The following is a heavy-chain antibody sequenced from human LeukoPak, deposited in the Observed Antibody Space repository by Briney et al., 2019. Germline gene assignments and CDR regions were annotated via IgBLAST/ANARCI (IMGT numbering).Heavy chain of an antibody. CDR1: GGTFSSYT. V-gene: IGHV1-69*02. Sequence: SVKVSCKASGGTFSSYTISWVRQAPGQGLEWMGRIIPILGIANYAQKFQGRVTITADKSTSTAYMELSSLRSEDTAVYYCARYQLPRNSSPYYYYYMDVWGKGTTVTVSS. CDR3: ARYQLPRNSSPYYYYYMDV. D-gene: IGHD2-2*01. J-gene: IGHJ6*03. CDR2: IIPILGIA.